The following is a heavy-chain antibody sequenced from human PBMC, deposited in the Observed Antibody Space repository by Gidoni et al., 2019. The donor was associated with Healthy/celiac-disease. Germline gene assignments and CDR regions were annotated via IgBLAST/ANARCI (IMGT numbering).Heavy chain of an antibody. CDR1: GYTFTGYY. CDR2: INPNSGGT. Sequence: QVQLVQSGAEVKKPGASVKVSCKASGYTFTGYYMHWVRQAPGQGLEWMGWINPNSGGTNYAQKFQGRVTMTRDTSISTAYMELSRLRSDDTAVYYCARDRQTRRGYYYGMDVWGQGTTVTVSS. V-gene: IGHV1-2*02. CDR3: ARDRQTRRGYYYGMDV. D-gene: IGHD3-10*01. J-gene: IGHJ6*02.